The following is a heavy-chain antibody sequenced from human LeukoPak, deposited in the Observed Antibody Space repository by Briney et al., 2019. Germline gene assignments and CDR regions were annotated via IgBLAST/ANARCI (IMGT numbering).Heavy chain of an antibody. CDR1: GYIFTSYW. J-gene: IGHJ4*02. V-gene: IGHV5-51*01. CDR3: ARPRYCSSTSCYYFDY. CDR2: IYPGDSDT. Sequence: GEPLKFSCPGSGYIFTSYWIGWVRQMPGNGLEWMGIIYPGDSDTRYSPSFQGQVTISADKSISTAYLQWSSLKASDTAMDYCARPRYCSSTSCYYFDYWGQGTLVTVSS. D-gene: IGHD2-2*01.